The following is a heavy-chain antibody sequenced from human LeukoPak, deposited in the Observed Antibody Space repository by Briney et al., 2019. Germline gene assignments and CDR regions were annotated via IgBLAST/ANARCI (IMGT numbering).Heavy chain of an antibody. CDR2: ISYDGSNK. J-gene: IGHJ6*03. CDR3: AKTSSGYYYYYMDV. D-gene: IGHD6-19*01. V-gene: IGHV3-30*18. Sequence: GGSLRLSCEVSGFTFSRYEMNWVRQAPGKGLEWVAVISYDGSNKYYADSVKGRFTISRDNSKNTLYLQMNSLRAEDTAVYYCAKTSSGYYYYYMDVWGKGTTVTVSS. CDR1: GFTFSRYE.